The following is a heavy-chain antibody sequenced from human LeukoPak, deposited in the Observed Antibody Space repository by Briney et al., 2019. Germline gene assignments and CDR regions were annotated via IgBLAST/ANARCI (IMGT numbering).Heavy chain of an antibody. CDR3: ARSRQPVRYCSSTSCFDWFDP. CDR2: IIPIFGTA. J-gene: IGHJ5*02. D-gene: IGHD2-2*01. Sequence: ASVKVSCKASGGTFSSYAISWVRQAPGQGLEWMGGIIPIFGTANYAQKFQGRVTITADESTSTAYMELSSLRPEDTAVYYCARSRQPVRYCSSTSCFDWFDPWGQGTLVTVSS. V-gene: IGHV1-69*13. CDR1: GGTFSSYA.